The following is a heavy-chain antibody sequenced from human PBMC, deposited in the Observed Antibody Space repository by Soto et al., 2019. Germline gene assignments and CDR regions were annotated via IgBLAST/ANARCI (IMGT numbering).Heavy chain of an antibody. Sequence: SETLSLTRTVSGGSISRGGYYWSWIRQHPGKGLEWIGYIYYSGSTYYNPSLKSRVTISVDRSKNQFSLKLSSVTAADTAVYYCAAGGGLPRYYWGQGTLVTVSS. V-gene: IGHV4-31*03. J-gene: IGHJ4*02. CDR3: AAGGGLPRYY. CDR2: IYYSGST. CDR1: GGSISRGGYY. D-gene: IGHD5-12*01.